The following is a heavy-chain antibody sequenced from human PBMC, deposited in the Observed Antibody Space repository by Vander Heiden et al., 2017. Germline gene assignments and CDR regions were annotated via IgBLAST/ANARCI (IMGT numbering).Heavy chain of an antibody. CDR2: ISYTGTT. D-gene: IGHD6-19*01. CDR1: GESISRDTSF. Sequence: LQLQQSGPGLVKPSETLSLTCTVSGESISRDTSFSGWIRQPPGKGLEWIGSISYTGTTYYNTSLKSRVAISTDTAKNQLSLKMRCVTAADTAVYFCARPGSTTGWYYFDSWGQGTLVTVSS. J-gene: IGHJ4*02. CDR3: ARPGSTTGWYYFDS. V-gene: IGHV4-39*01.